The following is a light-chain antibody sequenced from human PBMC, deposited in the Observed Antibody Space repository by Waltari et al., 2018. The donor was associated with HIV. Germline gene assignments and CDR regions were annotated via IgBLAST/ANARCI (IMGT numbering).Light chain of an antibody. V-gene: IGLV2-8*01. J-gene: IGLJ2*01. CDR2: EVT. CDR3: SSYAPTNKCYVL. CDR1: SSDIGGYNY. Sequence: QSALTQPPSASGSPGQSVTMSCTGTSSDIGGYNYVYWYQQPPGKAPKLIMTEVTKRPSGVPDRVSGSKAGNTASLTGSGLQAEDEAHYYCSSYAPTNKCYVLFGGGTTLTVL.